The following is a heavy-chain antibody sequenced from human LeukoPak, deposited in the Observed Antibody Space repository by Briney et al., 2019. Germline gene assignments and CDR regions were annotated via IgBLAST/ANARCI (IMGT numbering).Heavy chain of an antibody. V-gene: IGHV4-39*07. CDR3: ARDRGDDYYDSSGYYLVGLIDY. J-gene: IGHJ4*02. CDR2: IYYSGST. Sequence: PSETLSLTCTVSGGSISSSSYYWGWIRQPPGKGLEWIGSIYYSGSTYYNPSLKSRVTISVDTSKNQFSLKLSSVTAADTAVYYCARDRGDDYYDSSGYYLVGLIDYWGQGTLVTVSS. D-gene: IGHD3-22*01. CDR1: GGSISSSSYY.